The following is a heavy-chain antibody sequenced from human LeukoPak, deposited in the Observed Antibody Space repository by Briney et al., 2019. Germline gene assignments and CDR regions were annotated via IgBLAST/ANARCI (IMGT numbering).Heavy chain of an antibody. Sequence: PGRSLRLSCAASGFTFSSYAMHWVRQAPGKGLEWVAVISYDGSNKYYADSVKGRSTISRDNSKNTLYLQMNSLRAEDTAVYYCAREDYGDPYNWFDPWGQGTLVTVSS. CDR3: AREDYGDPYNWFDP. V-gene: IGHV3-30-3*01. D-gene: IGHD4-17*01. J-gene: IGHJ5*02. CDR2: ISYDGSNK. CDR1: GFTFSSYA.